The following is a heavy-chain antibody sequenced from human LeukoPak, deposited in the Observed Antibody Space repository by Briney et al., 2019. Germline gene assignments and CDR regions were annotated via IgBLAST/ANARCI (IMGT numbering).Heavy chain of an antibody. CDR3: ARSYTSTWFKYSFDS. V-gene: IGHV1-2*02. D-gene: IGHD6-13*01. J-gene: IGHJ4*02. CDR2: IDPNSGGT. Sequence: ASVKVSCKASGYTFTAYYLHWVRQAPGQGLEWMGWIDPNSGGTRYAQKFQGRVIMTRDTSISTVYMELNSLRSDDTAVYFCARSYTSTWFKYSFDSWGKGTLVTVSS. CDR1: GYTFTAYY.